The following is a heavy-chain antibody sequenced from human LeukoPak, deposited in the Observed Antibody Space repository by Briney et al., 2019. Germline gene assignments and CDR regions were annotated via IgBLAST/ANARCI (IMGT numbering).Heavy chain of an antibody. CDR2: INHSGST. CDR3: ARLTAMVTSFDY. Sequence: PSETLSLTCAVYGGSFSGYYWSWIRQPPGKGLEWIGEINHSGSTNYNPSLKSRVTISVDTSKNQFSLKLSSVTAADTAVYYCARLTAMVTSFDYWGQGTLVTVSS. V-gene: IGHV4-34*01. CDR1: GGSFSGYY. D-gene: IGHD5-18*01. J-gene: IGHJ4*02.